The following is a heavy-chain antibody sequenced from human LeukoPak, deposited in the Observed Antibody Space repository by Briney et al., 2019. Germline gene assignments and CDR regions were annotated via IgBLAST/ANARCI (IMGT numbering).Heavy chain of an antibody. Sequence: ASVKVSCKASGYSFSTYGISWVRQAPGQGLEWMGWISAESGNTNYAQKVQGRVTMTTDTSTSTAYMELRSLRSDDTAVYYCARAGALVTILFDCWGQGTLATVSS. J-gene: IGHJ4*02. V-gene: IGHV1-18*01. CDR2: ISAESGNT. CDR3: ARAGALVTILFDC. CDR1: GYSFSTYG. D-gene: IGHD2-21*02.